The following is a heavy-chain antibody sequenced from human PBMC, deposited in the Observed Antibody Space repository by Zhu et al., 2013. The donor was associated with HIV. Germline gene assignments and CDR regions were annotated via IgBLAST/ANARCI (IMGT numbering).Heavy chain of an antibody. CDR2: LNPKTGNT. D-gene: IGHD2-21*02. V-gene: IGHV1-8*03. Sequence: QLQLVQSGGEVKKPGASVRVSCQASGYPFSDYDINWVRQAVGQGLEWMGWLNPKTGNTGYAQKFQGRVFFSKDTSNKKQPNIHVTNLKTEDTAVYFCARAPMRTVTHPSRNWFDPWAREPVSPS. J-gene: IGHJ5*02. CDR3: ARAPMRTVTHPSRNWFDP. CDR1: GYPFSDYD.